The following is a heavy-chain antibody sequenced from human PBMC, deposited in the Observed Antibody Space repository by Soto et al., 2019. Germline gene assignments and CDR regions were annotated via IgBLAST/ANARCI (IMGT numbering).Heavy chain of an antibody. J-gene: IGHJ6*02. CDR1: GYTFTSNH. D-gene: IGHD2-8*01. CDR3: ARDMESVTAKHFFYYYAMDV. CDR2: INPSDGST. Sequence: QVQLVQSGAEVKKPGASVKVSCKASGYTFTSNHMHWVRQAPGQGLEWMGIINPSDGSTIYVEKFRGRVSMTRYASTSTLYMELRGLTFDDTAVYYCARDMESVTAKHFFYYYAMDVWGQGTTVTVSS. V-gene: IGHV1-46*01.